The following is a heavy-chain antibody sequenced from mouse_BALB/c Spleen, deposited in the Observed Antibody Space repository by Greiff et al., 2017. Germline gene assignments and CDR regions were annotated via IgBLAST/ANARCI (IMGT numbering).Heavy chain of an antibody. CDR3: ARVVTYYFDY. CDR1: GFTFSSFG. D-gene: IGHD1-1*02. CDR2: ISSGGSYT. J-gene: IGHJ2*01. Sequence: EVQLVESGGGLVQPGGSRKLSCAASGFTFSSFGMHWVRQTPDKRLEWVATISSGGSYTYYPDSVKGRFTISRDNAKNTLYLQMSSLKSEDTAMYYCARVVTYYFDYWGQGTTLTVSS. V-gene: IGHV5-6*01.